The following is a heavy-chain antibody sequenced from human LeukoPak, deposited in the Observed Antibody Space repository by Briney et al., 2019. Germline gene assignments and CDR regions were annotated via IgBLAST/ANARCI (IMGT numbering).Heavy chain of an antibody. J-gene: IGHJ4*02. CDR2: INHSGST. Sequence: PSETLSLTCTVSGGSISSSSYYWGWIRQPPGKGLEWIGEINHSGSTNYNPSLKSRVTISVDTSKNQFSLKLSSVTAADTAVYYCAREFYYYYDSSGGFDYWGQGTLVTVSS. CDR3: AREFYYYYDSSGGFDY. CDR1: GGSISSSSYY. D-gene: IGHD3-22*01. V-gene: IGHV4-39*07.